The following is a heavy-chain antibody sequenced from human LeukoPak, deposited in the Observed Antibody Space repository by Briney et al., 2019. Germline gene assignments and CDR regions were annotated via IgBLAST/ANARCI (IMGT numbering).Heavy chain of an antibody. CDR3: ARAAPWFGDAFDI. CDR2: INPSGGST. V-gene: IGHV1-46*01. J-gene: IGHJ3*02. D-gene: IGHD3-10*01. CDR1: GYTFTSYG. Sequence: ASVKVSCKASGYTFTSYGISWVRQAPGQGLEWMGIINPSGGSTSYAQKFQGRVTMTRDTSTSTVYMELSSLRSEDTAVYYCARAAPWFGDAFDIWGQGTMVTVSS.